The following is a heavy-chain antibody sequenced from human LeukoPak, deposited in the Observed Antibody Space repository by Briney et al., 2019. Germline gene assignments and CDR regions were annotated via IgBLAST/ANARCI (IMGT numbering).Heavy chain of an antibody. J-gene: IGHJ6*02. CDR3: AREKYYYYYGMDV. V-gene: IGHV4-34*01. CDR1: GGSFSGYY. Sequence: KPSETLSLTCAVYGGSFSGYYWSWIRQPPGKGLEWIGEINHSGSTNYNLSLKSRVTISVDTSKNQFSLKLSSVTAADTAVYYCAREKYYYYYGMDVWGQGTTVTVSS. CDR2: INHSGST.